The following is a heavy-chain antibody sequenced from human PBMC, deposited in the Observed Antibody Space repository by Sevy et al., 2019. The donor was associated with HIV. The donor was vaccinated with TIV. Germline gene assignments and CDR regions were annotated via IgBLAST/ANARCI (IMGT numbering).Heavy chain of an antibody. Sequence: ASVKVSCKASGGTFSSYAISWVRQAPGQGLEWMGGIIPIFGTANYAQKFQGRVTITADESTSTAYMELSSLRSEDMAVYYCARDDCSSTSCYENWFDPWGQGTLVTVSS. CDR2: IIPIFGTA. CDR3: ARDDCSSTSCYENWFDP. CDR1: GGTFSSYA. J-gene: IGHJ5*02. D-gene: IGHD2-2*01. V-gene: IGHV1-69*13.